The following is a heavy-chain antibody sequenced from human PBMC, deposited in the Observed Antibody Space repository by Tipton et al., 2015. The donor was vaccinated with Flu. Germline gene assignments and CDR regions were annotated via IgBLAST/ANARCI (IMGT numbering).Heavy chain of an antibody. CDR3: ARLSYYDVDLRNFYFDY. Sequence: TLSLTCTVSSGSIRSTNYFCAWIRQPLGKRLELIGSIYPSGTTYYNPSLKSRVTISVDTSKSQFSLMLRSVTAADTAVYYCARLSYYDVDLRNFYFDYWGLGALVTVSS. D-gene: IGHD3-10*02. J-gene: IGHJ4*02. CDR2: IYPSGTT. V-gene: IGHV4-39*01. CDR1: SGSIRSTNYF.